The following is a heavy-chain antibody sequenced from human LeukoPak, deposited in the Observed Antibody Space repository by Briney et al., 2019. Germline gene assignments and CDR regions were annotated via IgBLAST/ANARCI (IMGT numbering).Heavy chain of an antibody. V-gene: IGHV3-30-3*01. J-gene: IGHJ6*02. D-gene: IGHD2-2*01. CDR2: ISYDGSNK. Sequence: GGSLRLSCAASGFTFSSYAMPWVRQAPGKGLEWVAVISYDGSNKYYADSVKGRFTISRDNSKNTLYLQMNSLRAEDTAVYYCARDHIVVVPAAISDYYYGMDVWGQGTTVTVSS. CDR1: GFTFSSYA. CDR3: ARDHIVVVPAAISDYYYGMDV.